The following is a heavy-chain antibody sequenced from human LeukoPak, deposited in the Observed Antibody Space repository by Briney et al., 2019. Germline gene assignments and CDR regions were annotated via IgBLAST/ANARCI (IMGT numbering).Heavy chain of an antibody. Sequence: ASVKVSCKASGGTFSSYAISWVRQAPGQGLEWMGGIIPIFGTANYAQKFQGRVTITADESTGTAYMELSSLRSEDTAVYYCARLGLGIVATISDYYFDYWGQGTLVTVSS. CDR3: ARLGLGIVATISDYYFDY. J-gene: IGHJ4*02. V-gene: IGHV1-69*01. CDR1: GGTFSSYA. CDR2: IIPIFGTA. D-gene: IGHD5-12*01.